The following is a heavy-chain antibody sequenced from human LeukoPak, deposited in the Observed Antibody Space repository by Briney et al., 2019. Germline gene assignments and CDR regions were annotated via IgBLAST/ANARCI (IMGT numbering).Heavy chain of an antibody. CDR3: ARTYYYDSSGYFVGLVYYFDY. CDR2: INPSGGST. J-gene: IGHJ4*02. D-gene: IGHD3-22*01. Sequence: ASVKVSCKASGYTFTSYYMHWVRQAPGQGLEWMGIINPSGGSTSYAQKFRGRVTMTRDTSTSTVYMELSSLRSEDTAVYYCARTYYYDSSGYFVGLVYYFDYWGQGTLVTVSS. CDR1: GYTFTSYY. V-gene: IGHV1-46*01.